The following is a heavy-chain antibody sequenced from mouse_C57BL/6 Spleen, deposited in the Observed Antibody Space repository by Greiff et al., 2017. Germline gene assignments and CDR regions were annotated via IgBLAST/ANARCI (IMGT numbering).Heavy chain of an antibody. CDR1: GYSFTGYY. CDR3: AYGNPWFAY. CDR2: INPSTGGT. D-gene: IGHD2-1*01. V-gene: IGHV1-42*01. J-gene: IGHJ3*01. Sequence: EVMLVESGPELVKPGASVKISCKASGYSFTGYYMNWVKQSPEKSLEWIGEINPSTGGTTYNQKFKANATLTVDKSSSTAYMQLKSLTSEDSAVYYCAYGNPWFAYWGQGTLVTVSA.